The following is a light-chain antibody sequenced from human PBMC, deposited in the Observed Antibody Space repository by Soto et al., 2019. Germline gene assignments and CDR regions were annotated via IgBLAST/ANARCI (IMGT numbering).Light chain of an antibody. J-gene: IGKJ1*01. V-gene: IGKV1-5*01. CDR2: DAS. Sequence: DIQMTQSPSTLSASVGDRVTITCRASQSISSWLAWYQQKPGKAPKLLIYDASSLESGVPSRFSGCGSGTEFTLTISSLQPDDFATYYCQQYNSYPWTFGQGTKVDI. CDR1: QSISSW. CDR3: QQYNSYPWT.